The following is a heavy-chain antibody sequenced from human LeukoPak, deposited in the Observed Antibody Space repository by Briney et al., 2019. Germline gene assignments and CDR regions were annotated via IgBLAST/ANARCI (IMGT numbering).Heavy chain of an antibody. CDR1: GFTFDDYT. D-gene: IGHD6-13*01. CDR2: ISWDGGST. Sequence: WGSLRLSCAASGFTFDDYTMHWVRQAPGKSLEWVSLISWDGGSTYYADSVKGRFTISRDNSKNSLYLQMNSLITEDTALYYCAKDINIGVGQELGLGGLDYWGQGTLVTGSS. CDR3: AKDINIGVGQELGLGGLDY. J-gene: IGHJ4*02. V-gene: IGHV3-43*01.